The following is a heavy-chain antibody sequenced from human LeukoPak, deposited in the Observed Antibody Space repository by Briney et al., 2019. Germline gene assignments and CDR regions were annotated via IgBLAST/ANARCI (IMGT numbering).Heavy chain of an antibody. CDR1: GGSISSYY. CDR2: IYYSGST. Sequence: PSETLSLTCTVSGGSISSYYWSWIRQPPGEGLEWIGYIYYSGSTNYNPSLKSRVTISVDTSKNQFSLKLSSVTAADTAVYYCARHEHDFWSGYYGYYYGMDVWGQGTTVTVSS. V-gene: IGHV4-59*08. D-gene: IGHD3-3*01. CDR3: ARHEHDFWSGYYGYYYGMDV. J-gene: IGHJ6*02.